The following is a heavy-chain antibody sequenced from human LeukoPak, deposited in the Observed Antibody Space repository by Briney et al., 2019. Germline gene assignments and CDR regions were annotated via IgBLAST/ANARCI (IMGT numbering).Heavy chain of an antibody. V-gene: IGHV4-30-4*01. CDR3: ARGGDSDAFDI. J-gene: IGHJ3*02. CDR1: GGSISSGDYY. CDR2: IYYSGST. D-gene: IGHD2-21*02. Sequence: PSETLSLTCTVSGGSISSGDYYWSWIRQPPGKGLEWIGYIYYSGSTYYNPSLKSRVTISVDTSKNQFSLKLSSVTAADTAVYYCARGGDSDAFDIWGQGTMVTASS.